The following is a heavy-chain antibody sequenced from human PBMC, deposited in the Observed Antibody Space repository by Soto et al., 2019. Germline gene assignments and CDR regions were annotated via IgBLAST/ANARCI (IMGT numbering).Heavy chain of an antibody. Sequence: SETLSLTCTVSGGSISSSSYYWGWIRQPPGKGLEWIGSIYYSGSTYYNPSLKSRVTISVDTSKNQFSLKLSSVTAADPAGYYCARGSDIVVVVAADVFDIWGKGTMVTV. CDR3: ARGSDIVVVVAADVFDI. V-gene: IGHV4-39*01. CDR2: IYYSGST. D-gene: IGHD2-15*01. J-gene: IGHJ3*02. CDR1: GGSISSSSYY.